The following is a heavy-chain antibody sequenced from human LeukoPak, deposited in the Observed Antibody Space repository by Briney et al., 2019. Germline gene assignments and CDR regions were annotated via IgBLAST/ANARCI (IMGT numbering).Heavy chain of an antibody. CDR3: ARGVLGGWTVKNPFDY. J-gene: IGHJ4*02. V-gene: IGHV3-21*01. CDR1: GFTFSSYS. D-gene: IGHD2-15*01. Sequence: GGSLRLSCAASGFTFSSYSMNWVRQAPGKGLEWVSSISSSTYIYYADSVKGRFTISRDNAKNSLYLQMNSLRAEDTAVYYCARGVLGGWTVKNPFDYWGQGTLVTVSS. CDR2: ISSSTYI.